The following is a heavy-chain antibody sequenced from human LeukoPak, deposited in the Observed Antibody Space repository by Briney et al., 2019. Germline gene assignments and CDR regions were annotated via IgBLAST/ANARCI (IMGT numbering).Heavy chain of an antibody. J-gene: IGHJ4*02. V-gene: IGHV1-18*01. CDR3: ARDYDSSGRPDY. CDR2: ISVYNGDT. CDR1: GYTFTNYG. D-gene: IGHD3-22*01. Sequence: ASVTVSYTDSGYTFTNYGISWVRQAPRQGREWMGWISVYNGDTNYAQKLQGRVTMTTDSSTSTAYMELRSLGSDDTAVYYCARDYDSSGRPDYWGQGTLVTVSS.